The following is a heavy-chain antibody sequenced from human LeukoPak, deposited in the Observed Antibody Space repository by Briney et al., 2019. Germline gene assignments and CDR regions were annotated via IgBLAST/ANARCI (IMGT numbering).Heavy chain of an antibody. Sequence: PSETLSLTCAVYGGSFSGYYWSWIRQPPGKGLEWIGEINHSGSTNYNPSLESRVTISVDTSKNQFSLKLSSVTAADTAVYYCARGFSRDWFDPWGQGTLVTVSS. CDR3: ARGFSRDWFDP. J-gene: IGHJ5*02. D-gene: IGHD2-2*01. V-gene: IGHV4-34*01. CDR2: INHSGST. CDR1: GGSFSGYY.